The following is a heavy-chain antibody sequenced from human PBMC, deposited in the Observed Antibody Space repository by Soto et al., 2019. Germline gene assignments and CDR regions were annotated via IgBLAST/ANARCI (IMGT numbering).Heavy chain of an antibody. Sequence: EVQLLESGGGLVQPGGSLRLSCAASGFTFSSYAMSWVRQAPGKGLEWVSAISGSGGSTYYADPVKGRFTISRDNSKNTLYLQKNSLGGEDKAVYYCAKPPDDYGDQGTLVTVSS. CDR3: AKPPDDY. CDR1: GFTFSSYA. CDR2: ISGSGGST. V-gene: IGHV3-23*01. J-gene: IGHJ4*02.